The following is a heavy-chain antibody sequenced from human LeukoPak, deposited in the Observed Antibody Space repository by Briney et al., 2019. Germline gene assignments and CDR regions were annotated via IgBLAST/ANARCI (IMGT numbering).Heavy chain of an antibody. J-gene: IGHJ4*02. CDR3: ARENRRAGFDY. Sequence: GGSLRLSCAASGFTFSSYAMHWVRQAPGKGLEWVAVISYDGSNKYYADSVKGRFTISRDNSKNTLYLQMNSLRAEDTAVYYCARENRRAGFDYWGQGTLVTVSS. CDR2: ISYDGSNK. CDR1: GFTFSSYA. V-gene: IGHV3-30-3*01.